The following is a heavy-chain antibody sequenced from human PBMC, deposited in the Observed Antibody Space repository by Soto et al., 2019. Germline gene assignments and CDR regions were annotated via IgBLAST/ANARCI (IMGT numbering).Heavy chain of an antibody. J-gene: IGHJ4*02. CDR3: ARDYRSGGSCYYDY. CDR2: ISAYNGNT. V-gene: IGHV1-18*01. Sequence: ASVKVSCKASGYTFTSYGISWVRQAPGQGLEWMGWISAYNGNTNYAQNLQGRVTMTTDTSASTAYMELRSLRSDDTAVYYCARDYRSGGSCYYDYWGLGTLVTVSS. CDR1: GYTFTSYG. D-gene: IGHD2-15*01.